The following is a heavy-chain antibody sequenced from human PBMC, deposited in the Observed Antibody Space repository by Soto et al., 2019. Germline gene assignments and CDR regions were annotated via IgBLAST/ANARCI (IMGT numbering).Heavy chain of an antibody. CDR2: IDPGDTYA. V-gene: IGHV5-10-1*01. CDR3: ARMYCTTTTCDSWFDP. Sequence: ESLKVSYTGFGYMFTTFWISWVRQMPGKGLEWMGRIDPGDTYATSSPAFQGHVTISADKATSTAYLQWSSLKASDTAMYFCARMYCTTTTCDSWFDPWGQGTLVTVSS. CDR1: GYMFTTFW. D-gene: IGHD2-2*01. J-gene: IGHJ5*02.